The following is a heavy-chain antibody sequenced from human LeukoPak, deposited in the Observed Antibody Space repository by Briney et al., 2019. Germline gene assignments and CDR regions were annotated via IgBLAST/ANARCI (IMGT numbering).Heavy chain of an antibody. CDR3: AAEDSSGYYEPVDY. J-gene: IGHJ4*02. Sequence: GGSLRLSCAASGFTFSDYYMSWIRQAPGKGLEWVSYISSSGSTIYYADSVKGRFTISRDNAKNSLYLQMNSLRAEDTVVYYCAAEDSSGYYEPVDYWGQGTLVIVSS. CDR2: ISSSGSTI. V-gene: IGHV3-11*01. CDR1: GFTFSDYY. D-gene: IGHD3-22*01.